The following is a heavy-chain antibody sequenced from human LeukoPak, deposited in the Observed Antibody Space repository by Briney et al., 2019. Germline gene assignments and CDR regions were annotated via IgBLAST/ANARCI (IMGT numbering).Heavy chain of an antibody. Sequence: SETLSLTCAVYGGSFSGYFWNWIRQPPGKGLEWIGEVNHSGGTNYNPSLKSRVTISLDTSKNQFSLKLSSVTAADTAVYYCARVAVSGINSRYEIDYWGQGTLVTVSS. CDR2: VNHSGGT. CDR3: ARVAVSGINSRYEIDY. CDR1: GGSFSGYF. D-gene: IGHD6-19*01. J-gene: IGHJ4*02. V-gene: IGHV4-34*01.